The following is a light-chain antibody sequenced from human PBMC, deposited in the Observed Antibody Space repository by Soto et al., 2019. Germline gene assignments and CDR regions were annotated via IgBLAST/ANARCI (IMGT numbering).Light chain of an antibody. V-gene: IGKV1-33*01. J-gene: IGKJ1*01. CDR3: QQYDNLPRT. Sequence: DIQMTQSPSSLSASVGDRVTITCQASQDISNYLNWYQQKPGKAPKLLIYDASNLETGVPSRFSGSGSGTDFTFTIRSLQPEDIATNYCQQYDNLPRTFGQGTKVEIK. CDR1: QDISNY. CDR2: DAS.